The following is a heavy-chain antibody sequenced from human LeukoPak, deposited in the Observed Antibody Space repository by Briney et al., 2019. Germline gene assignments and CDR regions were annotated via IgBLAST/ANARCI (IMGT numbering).Heavy chain of an antibody. CDR1: GFTFSDYY. V-gene: IGHV3-11*04. CDR2: ISSSGSTI. D-gene: IGHD3-10*01. J-gene: IGHJ6*03. Sequence: GGSLRLSCAASGFTFSDYYMNWIRQAPGKGLEWVSYISSSGSTIYYADSVKGRFTISRDNAKNSVFLQMSSLRAEDTALYYCARLSAYYYGSYFYYYMDVWGRGTTVTVSS. CDR3: ARLSAYYYGSYFYYYMDV.